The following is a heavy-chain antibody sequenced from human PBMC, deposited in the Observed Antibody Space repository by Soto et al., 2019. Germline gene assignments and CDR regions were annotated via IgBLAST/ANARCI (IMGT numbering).Heavy chain of an antibody. CDR1: GYIFASYY. V-gene: IGHV1-46*01. Sequence: QVQLVQSGAELKKPGASVKLSCKASGYIFASYYIHWVRQAPGHGLVWMGLIKPGRGSTRSSEKFQVRLNMTRNTSTSTVYMEPSRLTSEDSAVYDSAMDFGGYQGMDVWGQGTTVTVSS. CDR2: IKPGRGST. D-gene: IGHD3-16*01. J-gene: IGHJ6*02. CDR3: AMDFGGYQGMDV.